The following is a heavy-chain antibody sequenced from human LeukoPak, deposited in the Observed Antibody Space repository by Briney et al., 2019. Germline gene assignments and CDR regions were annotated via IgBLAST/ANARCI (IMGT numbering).Heavy chain of an antibody. CDR2: IYPGDSDS. CDR1: GYSFTSYW. Sequence: KVGESLKISCKGSGYSFTSYWIGWVRQMPGIGLEWMGVIYPGDSDSRYSPSFQGQVTISADKSISTAYLQWSSLKASDTAMYYCARQVAYTSGRTFDFWGQGTLVTVSS. J-gene: IGHJ4*02. CDR3: ARQVAYTSGRTFDF. V-gene: IGHV5-51*01. D-gene: IGHD6-19*01.